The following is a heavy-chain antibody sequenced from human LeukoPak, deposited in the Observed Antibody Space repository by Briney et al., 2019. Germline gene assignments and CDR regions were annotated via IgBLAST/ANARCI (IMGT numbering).Heavy chain of an antibody. V-gene: IGHV3-21*01. Sequence: GGSLRLSCAASGFTFSSYSMNWVRQAPGKGLEWVSSINSSRSYLYYADSVKGRFTISRENAKNSLYLQMNSLRAEDTAVYYCARVLGVVVPAAIGYWGQGTLVTVSS. CDR2: INSSRSYL. D-gene: IGHD2-2*02. CDR3: ARVLGVVVPAAIGY. CDR1: GFTFSSYS. J-gene: IGHJ4*02.